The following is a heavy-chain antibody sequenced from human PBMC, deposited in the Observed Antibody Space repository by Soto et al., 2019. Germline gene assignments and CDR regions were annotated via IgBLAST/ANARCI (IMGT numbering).Heavy chain of an antibody. CDR3: ATSWYENCFDP. Sequence: EVQLLESGGGLVQPGGSLRLSCAASGFTFSNYAMSWVRQAPGKGLEWVSVISGSGGSTYYADSVKGRFTISRDNSKDTLYMQMTTLRGDDTAIYYWATSWYENCFDPWGQGTLVTVSS. J-gene: IGHJ5*02. CDR2: ISGSGGST. CDR1: GFTFSNYA. D-gene: IGHD6-13*01. V-gene: IGHV3-23*01.